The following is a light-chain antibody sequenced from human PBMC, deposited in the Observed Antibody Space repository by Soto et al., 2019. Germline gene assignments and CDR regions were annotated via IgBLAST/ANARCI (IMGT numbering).Light chain of an antibody. J-gene: IGLJ2*01. CDR3: SSYTSSSTQVV. CDR2: DVS. V-gene: IGLV2-14*01. CDR1: SSDVGGYNY. Sequence: QSGLTQPASVSGSPGQSITISCTGTSSDVGGYNYVSWYQQHPGKAPKLMIYDVSNRPSGVSNRFSGSKSGNTASLTISGLQAEDEADYYCSSYTSSSTQVVFGGGTKLTVL.